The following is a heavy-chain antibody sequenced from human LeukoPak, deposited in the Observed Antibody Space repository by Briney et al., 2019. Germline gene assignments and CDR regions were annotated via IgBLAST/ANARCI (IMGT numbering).Heavy chain of an antibody. CDR1: GGSISSYY. D-gene: IGHD2-15*01. J-gene: IGHJ5*02. V-gene: IGHV4-59*01. Sequence: SSETLSLTCTVPGGSISSYYWSWIRQPPGKGLEWIGYIYYSGSTNYNPSLKSRVTISVDTSKNQFSLKLSSVTAADTAVYYCARESCSGGSCYSYLLDPWGQGTLVTVSS. CDR2: IYYSGST. CDR3: ARESCSGGSCYSYLLDP.